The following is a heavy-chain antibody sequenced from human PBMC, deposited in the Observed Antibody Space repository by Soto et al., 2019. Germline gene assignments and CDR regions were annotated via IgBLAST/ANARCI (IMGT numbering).Heavy chain of an antibody. CDR2: ISYDGSNK. CDR3: ARSPVYNFDGSGYLAAPGDY. Sequence: PGWSLRLSCAASGFTFSNYGMPWVRQAPGKGLEWVAVISYDGSNKYYADSVTGRFTISRDNSKSKLYLQMNSLRTEDTAVYYCARSPVYNFDGSGYLAAPGDYWGQGTLVTVSS. J-gene: IGHJ4*02. D-gene: IGHD3-22*01. CDR1: GFTFSNYG. V-gene: IGHV3-30*03.